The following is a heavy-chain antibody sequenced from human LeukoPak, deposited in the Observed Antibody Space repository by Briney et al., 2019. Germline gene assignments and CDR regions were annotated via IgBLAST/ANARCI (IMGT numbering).Heavy chain of an antibody. CDR1: GFTFSHYA. CDR2: IGHDGADK. V-gene: IGHV3-30*04. J-gene: IGHJ4*02. Sequence: GRSLRLSCAASGFTFSHYALHWVRQAPGKGLEWVALIGHDGADKYYADSVKGRFLISRDNSKNMLFLQMNSLIIEDTAVYYCANSLAAAGTYWGQGTLVTVSS. CDR3: ANSLAAAGTY. D-gene: IGHD6-13*01.